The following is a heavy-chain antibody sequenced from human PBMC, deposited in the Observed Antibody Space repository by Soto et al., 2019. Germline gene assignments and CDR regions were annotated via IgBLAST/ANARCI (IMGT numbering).Heavy chain of an antibody. CDR2: ISRDGSKA. V-gene: IGHV3-30-3*01. J-gene: IGHJ4*02. CDR3: AREDEGGSEGDLVY. D-gene: IGHD1-26*01. Sequence: QVQLVESGGGVVQPGRSLTLSCAASGFTFSSSVMHWVRQTPDKGLEWVAFISRDGSKAYYADSVKGRFTISRDNSKNTLYQEMNNLRVEDTAVYYCAREDEGGSEGDLVYWVQGTLVTVSS. CDR1: GFTFSSSV.